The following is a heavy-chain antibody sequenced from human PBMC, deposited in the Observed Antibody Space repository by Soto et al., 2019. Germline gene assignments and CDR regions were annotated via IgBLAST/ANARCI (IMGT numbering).Heavy chain of an antibody. CDR1: GYTFTSYY. CDR3: ARVPRGITIFGVAQYYYGMDV. CDR2: INPSGGST. Sequence: ASVKVSCKASGYTFTSYYMHWVRQAPGQGLEWMGIINPSGGSTSYAQKFQGRVTMTRDTSTSTVYMELSSLRSGDTAVYYCARVPRGITIFGVAQYYYGMDVWGQGTTVTVSS. D-gene: IGHD3-3*01. J-gene: IGHJ6*02. V-gene: IGHV1-46*01.